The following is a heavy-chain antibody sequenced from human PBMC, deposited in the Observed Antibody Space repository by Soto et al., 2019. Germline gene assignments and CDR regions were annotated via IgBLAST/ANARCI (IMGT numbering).Heavy chain of an antibody. J-gene: IGHJ6*02. CDR3: ARGYCSSTSCSAYGMDV. Sequence: SVKGYCKGSGYTFTNYAIHWGRQAPVQGLEWMGWINAGNGNTKYSQKFQGRVTITRDTSATTAYMELRSLRSEETAVYYCARGYCSSTSCSAYGMDVWGQGTTVTVYS. V-gene: IGHV1-3*01. CDR1: GYTFTNYA. D-gene: IGHD2-2*01. CDR2: INAGNGNT.